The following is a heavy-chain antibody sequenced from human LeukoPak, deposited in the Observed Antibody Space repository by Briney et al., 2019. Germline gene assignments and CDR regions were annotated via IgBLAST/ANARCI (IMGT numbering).Heavy chain of an antibody. D-gene: IGHD6-13*01. CDR2: MNPNSGNT. CDR3: FTAAAGTRPLDY. V-gene: IGHV1-8*01. CDR1: GYTFTSYD. Sequence: GASVKVSCKASGYTFTSYDINWVRQATGQGLEWMGWMNPNSGNTGYAQKFQGRVTMTRNTSISTAYMELSSLRAEDTAVYYCFTAAAGTRPLDYWGQGTLVTVSS. J-gene: IGHJ4*02.